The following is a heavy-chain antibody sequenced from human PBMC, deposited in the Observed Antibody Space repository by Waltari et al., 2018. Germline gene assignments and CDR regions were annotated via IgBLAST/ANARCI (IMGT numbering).Heavy chain of an antibody. Sequence: QLQLQESGPGLVKPSETLSLTCTVSGGSISSSSYYWGWIRQPPGKGLGWIGSIYYSGSTYYNPSLKSRVTISVDTSKNQFSLKLSSVTAADTAVYYCARVYGSGSYLFDYWGQGTLVTVSS. CDR2: IYYSGST. CDR3: ARVYGSGSYLFDY. D-gene: IGHD3-10*01. J-gene: IGHJ4*02. CDR1: GGSISSSSYY. V-gene: IGHV4-39*07.